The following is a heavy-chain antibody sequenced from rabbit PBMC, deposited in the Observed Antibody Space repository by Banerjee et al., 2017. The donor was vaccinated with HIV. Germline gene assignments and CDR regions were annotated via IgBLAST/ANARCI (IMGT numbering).Heavy chain of an antibody. CDR2: IYTSSGST. V-gene: IGHV1S45*01. J-gene: IGHJ4*01. CDR1: GIDFSSYYY. CDR3: ARDLADSSGYSFNL. Sequence: QEQLEESGGGLVKPEGSLTLTCKASGIDFSSYYYMCWVRQAPGKGLELIACIYTSSGSTYYASWAKGRFTISKTSSTTVTLQMTSLTAADTATYFCARDLADSSGYSFNLWGPGTLVTVS. D-gene: IGHD1-1*01.